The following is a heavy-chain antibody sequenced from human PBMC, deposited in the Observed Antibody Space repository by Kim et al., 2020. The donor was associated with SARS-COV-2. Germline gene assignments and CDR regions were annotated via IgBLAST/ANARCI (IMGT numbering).Heavy chain of an antibody. CDR3: AREKRLFGVVWGNYYGMDV. CDR1: GYTFTSYY. V-gene: IGHV1-46*01. D-gene: IGHD3-3*01. Sequence: ASVKVSCKASGYTFTSYYMHWVRQAPGQGLEWMGIINPSGGSTSYAQKFQGRVTMTRDTSTSTVYMELSSLRSEDTAVYYCAREKRLFGVVWGNYYGMDVWGQGTTVTVSS. J-gene: IGHJ6*02. CDR2: INPSGGST.